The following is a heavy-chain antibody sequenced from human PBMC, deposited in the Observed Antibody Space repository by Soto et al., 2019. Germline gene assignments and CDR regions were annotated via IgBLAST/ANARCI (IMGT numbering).Heavy chain of an antibody. J-gene: IGHJ6*02. V-gene: IGHV3-23*01. Sequence: EVQLLESGGGLVQPGGSLRLSCAASGFTFSSYAMSWVRQAPGKGLEWVSAISGSGGSTYYADSVKGRFTISRDNSKNTLYLQMNSLRAEDTAVYYCAKEGAAARSLPSRDLDVWGQGTTVTVSS. CDR1: GFTFSSYA. CDR3: AKEGAAARSLPSRDLDV. D-gene: IGHD6-6*01. CDR2: ISGSGGST.